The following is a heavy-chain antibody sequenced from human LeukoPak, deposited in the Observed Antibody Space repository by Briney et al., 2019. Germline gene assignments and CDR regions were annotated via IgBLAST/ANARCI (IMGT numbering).Heavy chain of an antibody. CDR3: TAGLAKTNDDC. Sequence: GGSLRLSCAASGFTFSNAWMNWVRQAPGKGLEWVGHIKSKTDGGTTDYAAPVKGRFTISRDDSANTLYLQMNSLKIEDTAVYYCTAGLAKTNDDCWGQGTLVTVSS. CDR1: GFTFSNAW. CDR2: IKSKTDGGTT. D-gene: IGHD3-16*01. J-gene: IGHJ4*02. V-gene: IGHV3-15*07.